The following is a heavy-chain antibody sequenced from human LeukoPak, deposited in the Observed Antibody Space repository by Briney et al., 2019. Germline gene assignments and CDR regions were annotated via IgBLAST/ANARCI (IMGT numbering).Heavy chain of an antibody. Sequence: GGSLRLSCAASGFTVSSNYMSWVRQAPGKGLEWVSVIYSGGSTYYADSVKGRFTNSRDNSKNTLYLQMNSLRAEDTAVYYCARALFGVVPYFDYWGQGTLVTVSS. CDR1: GFTVSSNY. V-gene: IGHV3-66*01. J-gene: IGHJ4*02. CDR3: ARALFGVVPYFDY. CDR2: IYSGGST. D-gene: IGHD3-3*01.